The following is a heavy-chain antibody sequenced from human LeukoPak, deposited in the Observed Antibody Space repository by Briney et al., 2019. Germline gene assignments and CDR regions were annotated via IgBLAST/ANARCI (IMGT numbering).Heavy chain of an antibody. Sequence: GGSLRLSCAASGFTFSSYAMHWVRQAPGKGLEWVSGISWNSGSIGYADSVKGRFTISRDNAKNSLYLQMNSLRAEDTALYYCAKDRWELPQYYFDYWGQGTLVTVSS. D-gene: IGHD1-26*01. CDR3: AKDRWELPQYYFDY. V-gene: IGHV3-9*01. CDR1: GFTFSSYA. CDR2: ISWNSGSI. J-gene: IGHJ4*02.